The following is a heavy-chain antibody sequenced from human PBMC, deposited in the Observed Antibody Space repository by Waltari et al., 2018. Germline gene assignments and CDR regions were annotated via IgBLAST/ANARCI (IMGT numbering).Heavy chain of an antibody. V-gene: IGHV3-23*01. J-gene: IGHJ4*02. CDR3: AKDGQQLFNYYFDY. D-gene: IGHD6-13*01. Sequence: EVQLLESGGGLVQPGGSLRLSCAASGFTFSSYAMTWVRQAPGKGLEWVSAISGSSGSTYYADSVKGRFTISRDNSKNTLYLQMNSLRAEDTAVYYCAKDGQQLFNYYFDYWGQGTLVTVSS. CDR1: GFTFSSYA. CDR2: ISGSSGST.